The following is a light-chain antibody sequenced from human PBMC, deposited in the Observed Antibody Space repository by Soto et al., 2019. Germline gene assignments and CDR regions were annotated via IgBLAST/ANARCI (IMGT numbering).Light chain of an antibody. CDR2: KAS. J-gene: IGKJ1*01. Sequence: MQLYHTHSTLSASRGDRVTITCPASQSISGWLAWYQQKPGTAPKLLIYKASSLKSGVPSRFSGSGSGTEFTLTIRSLQPDDFATYYCQQAPSFPVTFGQGTKVDIK. CDR3: QQAPSFPVT. V-gene: IGKV1-5*03. CDR1: QSISGW.